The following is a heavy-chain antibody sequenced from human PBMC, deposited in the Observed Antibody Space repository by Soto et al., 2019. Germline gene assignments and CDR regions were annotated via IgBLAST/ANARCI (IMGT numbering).Heavy chain of an antibody. V-gene: IGHV3-66*01. D-gene: IGHD2-15*01. J-gene: IGHJ4*02. CDR2: IYSGGST. CDR1: GFTVSSNY. CDR3: AREGAGYCSGGSCYSPSD. Sequence: GGSLRLSCAASGFTVSSNYMSWVRQAPGKGLEWVPVIYSGGSTYYADSVKGRFTISRDNSKNTLYLQMNSLRAEDTAVYYCAREGAGYCSGGSCYSPSDWGQGTLVTVSS.